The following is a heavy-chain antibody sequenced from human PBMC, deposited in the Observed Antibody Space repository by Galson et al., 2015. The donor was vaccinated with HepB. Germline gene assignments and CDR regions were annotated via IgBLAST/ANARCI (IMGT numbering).Heavy chain of an antibody. J-gene: IGHJ6*02. V-gene: IGHV3-15*01. Sequence: SLRLSCAASGFTFSNAWMSWVRQAPGKGLEWVGRIKSKTDGGTTDYAAPVKGRFTISRDDSKNTLYLQMNSLKTEDTAVYYCTTSSFEQLWPGAKEYYYYGMDVWGQGTTVTVSS. CDR1: GFTFSNAW. CDR3: TTSSFEQLWPGAKEYYYYGMDV. CDR2: IKSKTDGGTT. D-gene: IGHD5-18*01.